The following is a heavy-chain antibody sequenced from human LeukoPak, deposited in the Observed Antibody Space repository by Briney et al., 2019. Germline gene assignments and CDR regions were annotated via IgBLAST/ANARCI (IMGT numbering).Heavy chain of an antibody. Sequence: PGGSLRLSCAASGFTFSRYGMTWVRQAPGMGLEWVSALTYSGGSTYYAASVKGRFTISRGNSKNTLYLQMNSLRAEDTAVYYCAKAREDTYYYDSSGYYFATPLDYWGQGTLVTVSS. J-gene: IGHJ4*02. CDR1: GFTFSRYG. CDR2: LTYSGGST. D-gene: IGHD3-22*01. CDR3: AKAREDTYYYDSSGYYFATPLDY. V-gene: IGHV3-23*01.